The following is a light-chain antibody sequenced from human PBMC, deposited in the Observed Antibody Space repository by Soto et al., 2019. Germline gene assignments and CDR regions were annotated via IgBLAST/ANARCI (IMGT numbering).Light chain of an antibody. Sequence: QSVLTQPASVSGSPGQSITISCTGTSSDVGGYNYVSWHQQHPGKAPKLIIYDVSNRPSGVSNRFSGSKSGNTASLTIFGLQAEDEADYYCSSYASSSIYVFGTGTKVTVL. CDR1: SSDVGGYNY. V-gene: IGLV2-14*01. CDR2: DVS. CDR3: SSYASSSIYV. J-gene: IGLJ1*01.